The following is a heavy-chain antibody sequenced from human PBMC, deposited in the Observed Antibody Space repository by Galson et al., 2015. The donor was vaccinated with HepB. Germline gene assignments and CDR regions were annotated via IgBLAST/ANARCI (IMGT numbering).Heavy chain of an antibody. V-gene: IGHV1-69*13. CDR2: IIPLFGKV. CDR3: ARGWVHGGVVVAAATGVLWRFDP. D-gene: IGHD2-15*01. CDR1: GGSFSRLA. J-gene: IGHJ5*02. Sequence: SVKVSCKASGGSFSRLAISWVRQARGQGLEWVGGIIPLFGKVNYAEKFRGRVTLTADESTTTAYMELNSLASEDTAVYYCARGWVHGGVVVAAATGVLWRFDPWGQGTLVTVSS.